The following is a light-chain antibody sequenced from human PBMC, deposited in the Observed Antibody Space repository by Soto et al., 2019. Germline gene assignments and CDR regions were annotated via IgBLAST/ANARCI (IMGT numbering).Light chain of an antibody. Sequence: QSVLTQPASVSGSPGQSITISCTGTSSDVGGYNYVSWYQQHPGKAPKLMIYEVSNRPSGVSNRFSGSKSGNTASLTISGLQAEDEAAYYCSSYTSSSSLYVFGTGTQVTVL. CDR1: SSDVGGYNY. CDR3: SSYTSSSSLYV. V-gene: IGLV2-14*01. J-gene: IGLJ1*01. CDR2: EVS.